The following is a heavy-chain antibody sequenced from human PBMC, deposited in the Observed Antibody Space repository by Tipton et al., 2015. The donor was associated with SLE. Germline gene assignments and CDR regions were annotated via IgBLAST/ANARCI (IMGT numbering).Heavy chain of an antibody. Sequence: QSGPEVKKPGASVKVTCKASGYTFTSYDINWVRQATGQGLEWMGWMNPNSGNTGYAQKFQGRVTMTRNTSISTAYMELSSLRSEDTAVYYCAKDYFTIREDYYYYMDVWGKGTTVTVSS. CDR3: AKDYFTIREDYYYYMDV. D-gene: IGHD2/OR15-2a*01. V-gene: IGHV1-8*02. J-gene: IGHJ6*03. CDR2: MNPNSGNT. CDR1: GYTFTSYD.